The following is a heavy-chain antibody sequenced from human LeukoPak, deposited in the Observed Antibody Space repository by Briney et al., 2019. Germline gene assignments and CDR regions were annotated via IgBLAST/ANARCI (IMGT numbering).Heavy chain of an antibody. CDR2: VSTNGDRT. V-gene: IGHV3-23*01. J-gene: IGHJ4*02. Sequence: GGSLRLSCATSGLTLSNYAMTWVRQAPGKGLESVSAVSTNGDRTYYADSVKGRFTVSRDNFKNTLYLQMNSLRAEDTALYYCARKLWHRNDCWGQGTLVTVSS. D-gene: IGHD3-16*01. CDR1: GLTLSNYA. CDR3: ARKLWHRNDC.